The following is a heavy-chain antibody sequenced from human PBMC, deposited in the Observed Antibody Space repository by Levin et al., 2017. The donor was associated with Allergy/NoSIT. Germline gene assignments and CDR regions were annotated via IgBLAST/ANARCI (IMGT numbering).Heavy chain of an antibody. CDR2: IRSKTYGGTT. J-gene: IGHJ4*02. D-gene: IGHD2-15*01. V-gene: IGHV3-49*04. CDR3: TRDGNGCRGGSCYVY. Sequence: QAGGSLRLSCTASGFSSGGYMMSWVRQAPGKGLESVAYIRSKTYGGTTEYAASVKGRFTISIDESKTIAYLHMNGLKTEDTAMYYCTRDGNGCRGGSCYVYRGQGTLVTVSS. CDR1: GFSSGGYM.